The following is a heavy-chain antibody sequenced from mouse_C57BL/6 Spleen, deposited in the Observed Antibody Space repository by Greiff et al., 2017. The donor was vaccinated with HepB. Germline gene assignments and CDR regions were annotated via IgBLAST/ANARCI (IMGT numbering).Heavy chain of an antibody. CDR2: IRNKANGYTT. Sequence: EVQLVESGGGLVQPGGSLSLSCAASGFTFTDYYMSWVRQPPGKALEWLGFIRNKANGYTTEYSASVKGRFTISRDNSQSILYLQMNALRAEDSATYYCARSGTWGFDYWGQGTTLTVSS. CDR3: ARSGTWGFDY. V-gene: IGHV7-3*01. CDR1: GFTFTDYY. D-gene: IGHD4-1*01. J-gene: IGHJ2*01.